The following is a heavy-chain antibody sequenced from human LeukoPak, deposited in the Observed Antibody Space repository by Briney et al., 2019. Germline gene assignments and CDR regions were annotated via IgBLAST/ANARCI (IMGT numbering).Heavy chain of an antibody. CDR1: GGTFSSYA. J-gene: IGHJ4*02. V-gene: IGHV1-69*05. CDR3: ARALMATIYYFDY. D-gene: IGHD5-24*01. Sequence: ASVKVSCKASGGTFSSYAISWVRQAPGQGLGWMGGIIPIFGTANYAQKFQGRVTITTDESTSTAYMELSSLRSEDTAVYYCARALMATIYYFDYWGQGTLVTVSS. CDR2: IIPIFGTA.